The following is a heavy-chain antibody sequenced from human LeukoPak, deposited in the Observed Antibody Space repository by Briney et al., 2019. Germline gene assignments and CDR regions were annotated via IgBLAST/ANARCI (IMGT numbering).Heavy chain of an antibody. J-gene: IGHJ6*02. Sequence: HSGGSLRLSCAASGFTFSSYEMNWVRQAPGKGLEWVSYISSSGSTIYYADSVKGRFTISRDNAKNSLYLQMNSLRAEDTAVYYCARQASVVVVITGMDVWGQGTTVTVSS. V-gene: IGHV3-48*03. CDR2: ISSSGSTI. CDR1: GFTFSSYE. D-gene: IGHD3-22*01. CDR3: ARQASVVVVITGMDV.